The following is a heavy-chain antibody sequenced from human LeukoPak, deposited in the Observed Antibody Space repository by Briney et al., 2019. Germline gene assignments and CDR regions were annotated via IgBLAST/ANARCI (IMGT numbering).Heavy chain of an antibody. CDR1: GGTFSSYA. Sequence: SVKVSCKASGGTFSSYAISWVRQAPGQGLEWMGRIIPIFGTANYAQKFQGRVTITTDESTSTAYMELSSLRSEDTAVYYSAREGGRELLSTGSLVGAPGDIWGQGTMVTVSS. CDR3: AREGGRELLSTGSLVGAPGDI. CDR2: IIPIFGTA. V-gene: IGHV1-69*05. J-gene: IGHJ3*02. D-gene: IGHD1-26*01.